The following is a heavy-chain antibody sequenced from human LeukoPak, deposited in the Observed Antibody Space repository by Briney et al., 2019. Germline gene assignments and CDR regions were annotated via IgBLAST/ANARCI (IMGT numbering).Heavy chain of an antibody. V-gene: IGHV4-59*11. CDR1: GGSISSHY. CDR2: IYYSGST. J-gene: IGHJ5*02. Sequence: SETLSLTCTVSGGSISSHYWSWTRQPPGKGLEWIGYIYYSGSTNYNPSLKSRVTISVDTSKNQFSLKLSSVTAADTAVYYCARAQTYCSGGSCYLVWFDPWGQGTLVTVSS. D-gene: IGHD2-15*01. CDR3: ARAQTYCSGGSCYLVWFDP.